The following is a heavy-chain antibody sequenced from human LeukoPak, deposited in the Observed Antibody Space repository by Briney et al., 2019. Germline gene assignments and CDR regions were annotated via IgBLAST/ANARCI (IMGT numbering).Heavy chain of an antibody. J-gene: IGHJ6*03. CDR1: GFTFSNYN. CDR2: ITSTSSYI. V-gene: IGHV3-21*01. Sequence: PGGSLRLSCAASGFTFSNYNMNWVRQAPGKGLEWVSSITSTSSYIYYADAVKGRFTFSRDNAKNSLYLQMNSLRAEDTALYFCARDPYSGNYGNYYYYYMDVWGKGTTVTISS. D-gene: IGHD1-26*01. CDR3: ARDPYSGNYGNYYYYYMDV.